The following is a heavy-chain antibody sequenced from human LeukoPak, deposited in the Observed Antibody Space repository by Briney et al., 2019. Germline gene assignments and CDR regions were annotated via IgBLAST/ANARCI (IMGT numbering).Heavy chain of an antibody. J-gene: IGHJ5*02. CDR2: INHSGST. CDR1: GGSFSGYY. D-gene: IGHD3-22*01. V-gene: IGHV4-34*01. Sequence: SETLSLTCAVYGGSFSGYYWSWIRQPPGKGLEWIGEINHSGSTNYNPSLKNRVSISVDTSKNQFSLNLSSVTAADTAVYYCARPYYYDSRIDPWGQGTLVTVSS. CDR3: ARPYYYDSRIDP.